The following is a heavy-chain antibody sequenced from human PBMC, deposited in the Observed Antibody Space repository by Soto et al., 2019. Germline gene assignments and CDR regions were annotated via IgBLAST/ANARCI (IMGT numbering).Heavy chain of an antibody. CDR1: GYSFTTYR. V-gene: IGHV5-51*01. J-gene: IGHJ4*02. D-gene: IGHD3-10*01. CDR3: ARYGSGTYLEY. CDR2: IYPGDSDT. Sequence: GESLKISCKGSGYSFTTYRIGWVRQMPGKGLEWMGIIYPGDSDTRYSPSFEGQVTISADKSINTAYLQWSSLKASDTAMYYCARYGSGTYLEYWGQGTLVTVSS.